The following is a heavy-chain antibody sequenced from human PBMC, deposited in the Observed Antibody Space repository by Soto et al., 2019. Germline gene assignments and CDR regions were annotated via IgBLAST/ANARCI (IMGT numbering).Heavy chain of an antibody. D-gene: IGHD2-21*01. J-gene: IGHJ4*02. CDR1: GYTFTSYA. CDR3: ARGGELIVY. V-gene: IGHV1-3*01. Sequence: AXVKVPCKASGYTFTSYAMHWVRQAPGQRLEWMXWINAXNGNTNYSQKXXGRGTITXXTSAATDHMELSSMSSEDTAVYYCARGGELIVYWGKGTLVTVYS. CDR2: INAXNGNT.